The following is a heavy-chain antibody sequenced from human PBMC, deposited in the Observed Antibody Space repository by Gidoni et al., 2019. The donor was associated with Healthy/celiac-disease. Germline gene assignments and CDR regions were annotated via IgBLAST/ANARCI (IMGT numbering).Heavy chain of an antibody. J-gene: IGHJ5*02. V-gene: IGHV4-39*01. CDR2: IYYSGST. Sequence: QLQLQESGPGLVTPSETLSLTCTVAGGSISSSRYYWGWIRQPPGKGLEWIGSIYYSGSTYYNPSLKSRVTISVDTSKNQFTLKLSSVTAADTAVYYCARCGDIVVVPAAMGYWFDPWGQGTLVTVSS. CDR3: ARCGDIVVVPAAMGYWFDP. CDR1: GGSISSSRYY. D-gene: IGHD2-2*01.